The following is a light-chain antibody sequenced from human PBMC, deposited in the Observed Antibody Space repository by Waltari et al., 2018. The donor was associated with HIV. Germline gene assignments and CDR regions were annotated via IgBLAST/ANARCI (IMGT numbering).Light chain of an antibody. CDR2: GVS. Sequence: QSALTQPASLSGSPGQSITITCSGTGSAIGLYDLVPWYRQEPGKAPRRLIYGVSKRPSEISPRFSGATARTTASLTISALQADDEGDYYCSAYTMSGSLVFGGGTKLTVL. CDR3: SAYTMSGSLV. J-gene: IGLJ2*01. V-gene: IGLV2-14*01. CDR1: GSAIGLYDL.